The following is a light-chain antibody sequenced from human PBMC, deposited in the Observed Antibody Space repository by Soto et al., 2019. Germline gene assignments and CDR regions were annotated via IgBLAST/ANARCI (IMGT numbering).Light chain of an antibody. J-gene: IGKJ4*01. CDR1: QGVGIT. Sequence: EIVMTQSPATLSVSPGEGVTLSCRASQGVGITLAWYQQKPGQTPRLLIYNAFTRATGIPARFSGSGSGTEFTLTINSLXXXXXXXYYCQRYNDWPLTFGGGTKVEVK. CDR2: NAF. CDR3: QRYNDWPLT. V-gene: IGKV3-15*01.